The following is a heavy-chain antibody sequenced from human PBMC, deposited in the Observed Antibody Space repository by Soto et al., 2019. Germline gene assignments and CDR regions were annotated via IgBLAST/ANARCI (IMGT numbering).Heavy chain of an antibody. CDR3: ARVSVTIFGVVMGHYYYAMDV. CDR1: GVSLTSGTYY. CDR2: INHSGST. J-gene: IGHJ6*02. Sequence: SDPLSLTYTVSGVSLTSGTYYWSWIRQPPGKGLEWIGEINHSGSTKYNPSLKSRVAISKDTSKKQVSLKLTSVTAADTAVYYCARVSVTIFGVVMGHYYYAMDVWGQGTTVTVSS. V-gene: IGHV4-39*07. D-gene: IGHD3-3*01.